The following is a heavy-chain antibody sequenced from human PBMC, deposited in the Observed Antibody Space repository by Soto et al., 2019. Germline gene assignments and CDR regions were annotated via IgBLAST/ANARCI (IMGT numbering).Heavy chain of an antibody. V-gene: IGHV3-30*18. CDR3: AKAKAEQQPHDYYYGMDV. CDR1: GFTFSSYG. CDR2: ISYDGSNK. D-gene: IGHD6-13*01. J-gene: IGHJ6*02. Sequence: QVQLVESGGGVVQPGRSLRLSCAASGFTFSSYGMHWVRQAPGKGLEWVAVISYDGSNKYYADSVKGRFTISRDNSKNTLYLQMNSLRAEDTAVYYCAKAKAEQQPHDYYYGMDVWGQGTTVTVSS.